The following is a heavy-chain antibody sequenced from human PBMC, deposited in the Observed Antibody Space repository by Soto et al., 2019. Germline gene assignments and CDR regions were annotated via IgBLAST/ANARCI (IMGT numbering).Heavy chain of an antibody. CDR3: AKVIRITMVRGVSDGLDV. CDR2: ISYDGSNK. Sequence: GGSLRLSCAASGFTFSSYGMHWVRQAPGKGLEWVAVISYDGSNKYCADSVKGRFTISRDNSKNTLYLQMNSLRAEDTAVYYCAKVIRITMVRGVSDGLDVWGQGTTVTVSS. V-gene: IGHV3-30*18. CDR1: GFTFSSYG. J-gene: IGHJ6*02. D-gene: IGHD3-10*01.